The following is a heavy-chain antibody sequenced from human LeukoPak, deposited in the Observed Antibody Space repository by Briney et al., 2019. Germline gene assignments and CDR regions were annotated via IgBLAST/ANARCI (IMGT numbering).Heavy chain of an antibody. CDR1: GYTFTSYG. D-gene: IGHD2-2*01. V-gene: IGHV1-18*01. Sequence: ASVKVSCKASGYTFTSYGISWVRQAPGQGLEWMGWISAYNGNTNYAQKLQGRVTMTTDTSTSTAYMELRSLRSDDTAVYYCARELGYCSSTSCYGRYNWFDPWGQGTWSPSPQ. CDR3: ARELGYCSSTSCYGRYNWFDP. CDR2: ISAYNGNT. J-gene: IGHJ5*02.